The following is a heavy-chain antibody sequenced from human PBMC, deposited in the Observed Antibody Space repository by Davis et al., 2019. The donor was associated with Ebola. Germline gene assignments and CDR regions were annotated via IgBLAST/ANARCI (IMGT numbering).Heavy chain of an antibody. D-gene: IGHD4-17*01. CDR3: ARVVDTVTTSWFDP. CDR1: GFTFSSYA. V-gene: IGHV3-30-3*01. J-gene: IGHJ5*02. CDR2: ISYDGSNK. Sequence: GESLKISCAASGFTFSSYAMHWVRQAPGKGLEWVAVISYDGSNKYYADSVKGRFTISRDNSKNTLYLQMNSLRDEDTAVYYCARVVDTVTTSWFDPWGQGTLVTVSS.